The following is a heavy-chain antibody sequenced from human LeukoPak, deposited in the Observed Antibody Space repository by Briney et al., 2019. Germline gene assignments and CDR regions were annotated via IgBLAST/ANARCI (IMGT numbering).Heavy chain of an antibody. CDR2: IYSIGGA. D-gene: IGHD1-14*01. V-gene: IGHV3-66*01. Sequence: GGSLRLSCAASGFTVSRNYMSWVRQAPGKGLEWVSVIYSIGGAHYSDSVRGRFTISRDNFENTVYLQMNSLRAEDTAVYYCAREPPPLNWYYGMDVWGQGTTVSVSS. CDR1: GFTVSRNY. CDR3: AREPPPLNWYYGMDV. J-gene: IGHJ6*02.